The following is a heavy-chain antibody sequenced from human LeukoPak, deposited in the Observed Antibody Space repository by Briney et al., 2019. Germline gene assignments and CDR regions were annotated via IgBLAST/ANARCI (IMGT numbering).Heavy chain of an antibody. V-gene: IGHV1-18*01. CDR2: ISAYNGNT. J-gene: IGHJ4*02. CDR1: GYTFTSYG. CDR3: ARYYYVSGSYYSDY. Sequence: ASVKVSCKASGYTFTSYGISWVRQAPGQGLEWMGWISAYNGNTNYAQKLQGRVNMTTDKSTSTAYMELRSLRSDDTAVYYCARYYYVSGSYYSDYWGQGTLVTVSS. D-gene: IGHD3-10*01.